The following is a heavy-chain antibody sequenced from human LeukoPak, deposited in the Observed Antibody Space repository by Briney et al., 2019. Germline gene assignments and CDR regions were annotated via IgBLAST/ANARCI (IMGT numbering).Heavy chain of an antibody. J-gene: IGHJ6*02. CDR3: ARGAGKYYFHGMDV. CDR2: IYYSGSA. V-gene: IGHV4-59*01. Sequence: SETLSLTCTVSGGSISSYYWSWIRQPPGKGLEWIGYIYYSGSASYNPSLKSRVTISIDTSKNQFSLRLSSVTAADTAVYYCARGAGKYYFHGMDVWGQGTTVTVSS. CDR1: GGSISSYY.